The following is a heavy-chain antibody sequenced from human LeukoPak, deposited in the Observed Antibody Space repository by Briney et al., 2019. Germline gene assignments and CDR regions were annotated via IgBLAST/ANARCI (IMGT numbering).Heavy chain of an antibody. CDR1: GYTFTCYY. J-gene: IGHJ4*02. D-gene: IGHD3-22*01. Sequence: GASVKVSCKASGYTFTCYYMHWVRQAPGRGLEWMGWINPNSGGTNYAQKFQGRVTMTRDTSISTAYMELSRLRSDDTAVYYCASNYYDSSGYTDYWGQGTLVTVSS. V-gene: IGHV1-2*02. CDR2: INPNSGGT. CDR3: ASNYYDSSGYTDY.